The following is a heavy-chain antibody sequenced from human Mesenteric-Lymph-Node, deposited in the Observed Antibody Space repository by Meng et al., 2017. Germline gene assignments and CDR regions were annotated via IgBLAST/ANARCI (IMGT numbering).Heavy chain of an antibody. Sequence: GESLKISCAASGFTFDDYGMSWVRQAPGKGLEWVSGINWNGGSTGYADSVKGRFTISRDNSKNTLYLQMNSLRAEDTAVYYCARAYGMDVWGQGTTVTVSS. CDR3: ARAYGMDV. J-gene: IGHJ6*02. CDR2: INWNGGST. V-gene: IGHV3-20*04. CDR1: GFTFDDYG.